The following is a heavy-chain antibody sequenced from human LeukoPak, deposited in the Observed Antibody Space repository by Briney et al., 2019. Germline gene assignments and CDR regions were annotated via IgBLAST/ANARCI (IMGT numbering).Heavy chain of an antibody. J-gene: IGHJ3*02. V-gene: IGHV3-66*01. D-gene: IGHD2/OR15-2a*01. Sequence: GGSLRLSCAASGFTVSSNYMSWVRQAPGKGLEWVSVIYSGGSTYYADSVKGRFTISRDNSKNTLYLHMNSLKPEDTAVYYCAKEGNFFLDIWGQGTLVTVSS. CDR1: GFTVSSNY. CDR2: IYSGGST. CDR3: AKEGNFFLDI.